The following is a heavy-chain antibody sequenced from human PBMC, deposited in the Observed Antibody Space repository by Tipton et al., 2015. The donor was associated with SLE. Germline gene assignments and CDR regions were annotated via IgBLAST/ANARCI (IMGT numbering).Heavy chain of an antibody. Sequence: GSLRLSCAASGFNFDNYGMSWVRQAPGKGLEWVSAISGSGVDPYYADSVKGRFTISRDNSKNTLYLQMNSLRAEDTAVYYCARDARSSDYYLVDYWGQGTLVTVSS. CDR3: ARDARSSDYYLVDY. CDR2: ISGSGVDP. D-gene: IGHD3-22*01. V-gene: IGHV3-23*01. J-gene: IGHJ4*02. CDR1: GFNFDNYG.